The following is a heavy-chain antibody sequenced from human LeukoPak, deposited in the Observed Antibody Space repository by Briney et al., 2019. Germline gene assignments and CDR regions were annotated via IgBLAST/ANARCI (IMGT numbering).Heavy chain of an antibody. J-gene: IGHJ4*02. CDR3: AKPARTDYADY. D-gene: IGHD1-14*01. CDR2: ISGSGDST. CDR1: GFTLRSYV. Sequence: GGSLRLSCVVSGFTLRSYVMNWVRQTPGKGLEWVSSISGSGDSTFYADSVKGRFSISRDNSKNTLYLQMNSLRAEDTAVYYCAKPARTDYADYWGQGTLVTVSS. V-gene: IGHV3-23*01.